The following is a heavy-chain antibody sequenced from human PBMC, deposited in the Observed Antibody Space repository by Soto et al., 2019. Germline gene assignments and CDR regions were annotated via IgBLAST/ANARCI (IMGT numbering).Heavy chain of an antibody. CDR3: ASARMVRRVLGEFDI. D-gene: IGHD3-10*01. J-gene: IGHJ3*02. Sequence: ASVQVSCKASGYTFTSYGISWVRQAPGQGLEWMGWISAYNGNTNYAQKLQGRVTMTTDTSTSTAYMELRSLRSDDTAVYYCASARMVRRVLGEFDIRGQGKMVTV. CDR2: ISAYNGNT. CDR1: GYTFTSYG. V-gene: IGHV1-18*01.